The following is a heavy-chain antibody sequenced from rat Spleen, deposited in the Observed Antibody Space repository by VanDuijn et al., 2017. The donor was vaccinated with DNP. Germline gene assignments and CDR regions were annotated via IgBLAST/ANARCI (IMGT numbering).Heavy chain of an antibody. CDR3: VRWVRARDY. CDR2: VNSAGST. V-gene: IGHV3-3*01. D-gene: IGHD4-1*01. Sequence: EVQLQESGLGLVNPSQSLSLPCSVTGYSITSSYRWNWIRKFPGNKLEWMGSVNSAGSTNYNPSLKSRISITRDISKNQLFLQVNSVTTEDTATYYCVRWVRARDYWGQGVMVTVSS. J-gene: IGHJ2*01. CDR1: GYSITSSYR.